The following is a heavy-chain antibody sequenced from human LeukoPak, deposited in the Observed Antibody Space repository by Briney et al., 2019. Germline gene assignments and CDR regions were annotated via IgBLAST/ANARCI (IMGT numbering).Heavy chain of an antibody. J-gene: IGHJ4*02. V-gene: IGHV3-64D*09. CDR2: ISSDGGST. CDR3: VKDLYGDYGGVDY. CDR1: GFIFSTNA. Sequence: GGSLRLSCSASGFIFSTNAMHWVRQAPGKGLEFVSGISSDGGSTYYADSLKGRFAISRDTSKNTLYLQMSSLRAEDTAVYYCVKDLYGDYGGVDYWGQGTLVTVSS. D-gene: IGHD4-17*01.